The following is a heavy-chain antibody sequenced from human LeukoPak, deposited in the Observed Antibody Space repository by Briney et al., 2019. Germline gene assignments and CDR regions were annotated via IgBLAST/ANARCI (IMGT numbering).Heavy chain of an antibody. CDR2: IYPGDSDA. CDR3: ARGDGYPGDY. V-gene: IGHV5-51*01. CDR1: GYSFTIYW. D-gene: IGHD5-24*01. J-gene: IGHJ4*02. Sequence: GESLKISCKASGYSFTIYWIGWVRQMPGTGLEWMGIIYPGDSDARYSPSFQGQVTISADKSISTACLQWSSLKASDSAMYYCARGDGYPGDYWGQGTLVTVSS.